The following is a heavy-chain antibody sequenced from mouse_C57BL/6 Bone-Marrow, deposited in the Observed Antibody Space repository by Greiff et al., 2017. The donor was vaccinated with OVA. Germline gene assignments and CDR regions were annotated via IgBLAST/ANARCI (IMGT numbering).Heavy chain of an antibody. D-gene: IGHD2-3*01. J-gene: IGHJ2*01. V-gene: IGHV7-3*01. CDR2: IRNKANGYTT. CDR3: ARCADGYYVGY. Sequence: EVQLVESGGGLVQPGGSLSLSCAASGFTFTDSYMSWVRQPPGKALEWLGFIRNKANGYTTEYSASVKGRFTISRDNSQSILYLQMNDLRAEDSATYYCARCADGYYVGYWGKGTTLTVSS. CDR1: GFTFTDSY.